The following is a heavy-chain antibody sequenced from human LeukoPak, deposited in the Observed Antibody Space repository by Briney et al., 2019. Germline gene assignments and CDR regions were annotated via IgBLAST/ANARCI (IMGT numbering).Heavy chain of an antibody. J-gene: IGHJ4*02. CDR1: GFTFSDYY. CDR2: ISSSGSTI. CDR3: AKDMRVVVSAVSIDS. V-gene: IGHV3-11*01. Sequence: GGSLRLSCAASGFTFSDYYMSWIRQAPGKGLEWVSYISSSGSTIYYADSVKGRFTISRDNAKNSLYLQMNSLRAEDTAFYYCAKDMRVVVSAVSIDSWGQGTLVTVSS. D-gene: IGHD2-21*02.